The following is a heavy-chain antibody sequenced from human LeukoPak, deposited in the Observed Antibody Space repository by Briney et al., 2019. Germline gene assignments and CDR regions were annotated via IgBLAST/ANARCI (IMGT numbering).Heavy chain of an antibody. J-gene: IGHJ5*02. D-gene: IGHD6-13*01. V-gene: IGHV4-34*01. CDR2: INHSGST. CDR1: GGSFSGYY. Sequence: SETLSLTCAVYGGSFSGYYWSWIRQPPGKGLEWIGEINHSGSTNYNPSLKSRVTISVDTSKNQFSLKLSSVTAADTAVYYCARGRMYSSSWCAVWWFDPWGQGTLVTVSS. CDR3: ARGRMYSSSWCAVWWFDP.